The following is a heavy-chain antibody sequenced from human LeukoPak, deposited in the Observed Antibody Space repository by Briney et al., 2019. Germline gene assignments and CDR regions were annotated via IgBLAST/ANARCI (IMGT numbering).Heavy chain of an antibody. D-gene: IGHD4-17*01. CDR2: IYPGDSDT. CDR1: GYSSTSYW. V-gene: IGHV5-51*01. CDR3: ARGTRTVIPDY. J-gene: IGHJ4*02. Sequence: GESLKISCKGSGYSSTSYWIDWVRQMAGKGLEWMGIIYPGDSDTRYSPSFQGQVTISADKSISTAYLQWSSLKASDTAMYYCARGTRTVIPDYWGQGTLVTVSS.